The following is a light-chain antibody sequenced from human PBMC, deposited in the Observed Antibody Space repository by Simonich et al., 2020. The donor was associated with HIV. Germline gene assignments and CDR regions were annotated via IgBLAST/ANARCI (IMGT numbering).Light chain of an antibody. Sequence: AIRMTQSPSSLSASTGDRVTITCRASQGISSYLGWYQQKPGKAPKLLIYAASTLQSGVPSRFSGSGSGTDFTLTISCLQSEDFATYYCQQYYSYPPTFGGGTKVEIK. V-gene: IGKV1-8*01. CDR2: AAS. J-gene: IGKJ4*01. CDR1: QGISSY. CDR3: QQYYSYPPT.